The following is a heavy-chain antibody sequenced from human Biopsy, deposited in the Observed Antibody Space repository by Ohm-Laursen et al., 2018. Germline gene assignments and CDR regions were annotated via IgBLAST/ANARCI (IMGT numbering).Heavy chain of an antibody. D-gene: IGHD3-16*01. CDR2: INSDGSST. CDR1: EFIFSRFW. CDR3: ATSGAADSWGNYYGMDV. Sequence: SLRLSCTASEFIFSRFWMYWVRQAPGKGLVWVSRINSDGSSTNYADAVKGRFTISRDNAKNTVFLQMNSLRAEDTAVYYCATSGAADSWGNYYGMDVWGQGTTVTVSS. J-gene: IGHJ6*02. V-gene: IGHV3-74*01.